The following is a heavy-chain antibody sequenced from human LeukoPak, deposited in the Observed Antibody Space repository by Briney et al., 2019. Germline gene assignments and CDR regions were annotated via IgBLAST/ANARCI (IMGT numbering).Heavy chain of an antibody. V-gene: IGHV4-34*01. CDR1: GGSFSANF. J-gene: IGHJ6*03. CDR2: INPSGSA. D-gene: IGHD2/OR15-2a*01. Sequence: PSETLSLTCAVYGGSFSANFWTWLRQPPGKGLEWIGEINPSGSANYNPSLKSRVTISVDTSKNQISLKLKSVTVADTAVYFCARDPDYFVSGMDVWGGGTKVTVSS. CDR3: ARDPDYFVSGMDV.